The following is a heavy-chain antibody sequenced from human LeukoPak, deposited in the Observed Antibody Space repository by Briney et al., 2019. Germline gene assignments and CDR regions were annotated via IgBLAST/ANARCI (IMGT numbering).Heavy chain of an antibody. Sequence: ASVTVSFKSSVYTFTNYYMNWVRQAPGQGREWMGVMHPTGDSTNYAQKFQGRVTLTRDTSTGTFYMELSSLTSEDTGVYYCARHDFDLPMVYSFFVHWGQGTLVTVSS. CDR1: VYTFTNYY. CDR2: MHPTGDST. D-gene: IGHD3-3*01. J-gene: IGHJ5*02. CDR3: ARHDFDLPMVYSFFVH. V-gene: IGHV1-46*01.